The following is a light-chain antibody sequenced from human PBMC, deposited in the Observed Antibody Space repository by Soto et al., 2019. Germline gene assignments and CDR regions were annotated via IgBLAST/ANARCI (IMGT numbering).Light chain of an antibody. CDR1: QSVSSY. CDR2: DAS. Sequence: EIVLTQSPATLSLSPGERATLSCRASQSVSSYLAWYQHKPGQAPRLLIYDASNRATGIPARFSGSGSGTDFTLTISSLQSEDFAIYSCQQYNNWPRTFGQGTRLEIK. J-gene: IGKJ5*01. V-gene: IGKV3-11*01. CDR3: QQYNNWPRT.